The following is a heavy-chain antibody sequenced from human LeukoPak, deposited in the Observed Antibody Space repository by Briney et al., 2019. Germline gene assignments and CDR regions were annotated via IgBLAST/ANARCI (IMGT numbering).Heavy chain of an antibody. CDR3: ARLLTTDLDPSVVAATPVLDY. CDR2: IYYSGST. V-gene: IGHV4-30-4*01. CDR1: GGSISSGDYY. Sequence: PSETLSLTCTVSGGSISSGDYYWSWIRQPPGKGLEWIGYIYYSGSTYYNPSLKSRVTISVDTSKNQFSLKLSSVTAADTAVYYCARLLTTDLDPSVVAATPVLDYWGQGTLVTVSS. J-gene: IGHJ4*02. D-gene: IGHD2-15*01.